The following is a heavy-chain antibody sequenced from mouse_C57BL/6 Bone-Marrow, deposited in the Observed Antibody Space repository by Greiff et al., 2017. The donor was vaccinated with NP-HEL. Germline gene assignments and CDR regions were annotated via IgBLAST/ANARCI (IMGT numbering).Heavy chain of an antibody. CDR3: ARGYYGGFYYAMDY. CDR1: GFTFSSYA. D-gene: IGHD1-2*01. Sequence: EVKLVESGGGLVKPGGSLKLSCAASGFTFSSYAMSWVRQTPEKRLEWVATISDGGSYTYYPDNVKGRFTISRDNAKNNLYLQMSHLKSEDTAMYYCARGYYGGFYYAMDYWGQGTSVTVSS. J-gene: IGHJ4*01. V-gene: IGHV5-4*03. CDR2: ISDGGSYT.